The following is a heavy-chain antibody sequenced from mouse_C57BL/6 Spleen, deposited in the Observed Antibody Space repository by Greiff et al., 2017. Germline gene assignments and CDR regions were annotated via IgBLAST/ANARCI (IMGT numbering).Heavy chain of an antibody. J-gene: IGHJ3*01. D-gene: IGHD3-2*02. V-gene: IGHV5-17*01. Sequence: EVQRVESGGGLVKPGGSLKLSCAASGFTFSDYGMHWVRQAPEKGLEWVAYISSGSSTIYYADTVKGRFTISRDNAKNTLFLQMTSLRSEDTAMYYCARDSSGYVLPFAYWGQGTLVTVSA. CDR2: ISSGSSTI. CDR3: ARDSSGYVLPFAY. CDR1: GFTFSDYG.